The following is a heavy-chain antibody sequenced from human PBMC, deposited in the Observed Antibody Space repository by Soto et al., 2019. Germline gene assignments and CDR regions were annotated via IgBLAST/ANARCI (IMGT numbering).Heavy chain of an antibody. CDR1: GFTFSSYE. CDR2: ISSSGSTI. Sequence: PGGSLRLSCAASGFTFSSYEMNWVRQAPGKGLEWVSYISSSGSTIYYADSVKGRFTISRDNAKNSLYLQMNSLRAEDTAVYYCARDRVGIVVVPAAIRGYYYYGMDVWGQGTTVTVSS. J-gene: IGHJ6*02. CDR3: ARDRVGIVVVPAAIRGYYYYGMDV. V-gene: IGHV3-48*03. D-gene: IGHD2-2*02.